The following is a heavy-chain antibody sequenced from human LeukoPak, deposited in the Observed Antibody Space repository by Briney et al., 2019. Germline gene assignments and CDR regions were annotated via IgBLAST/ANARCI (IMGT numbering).Heavy chain of an antibody. Sequence: GGSLRLSCRAAGFTFGDFAMSWVRQAPGKGLEWVSFIRKKDYGGTTDYAASVKGRFTISRDDSKSIAYLQMNSLKTEDTAVYYCARDRGSGWGGDAFDLWGHGTMVTVSS. CDR3: ARDRGSGWGGDAFDL. J-gene: IGHJ3*01. CDR2: IRKKDYGGTT. D-gene: IGHD6-19*01. V-gene: IGHV3-49*04. CDR1: GFTFGDFA.